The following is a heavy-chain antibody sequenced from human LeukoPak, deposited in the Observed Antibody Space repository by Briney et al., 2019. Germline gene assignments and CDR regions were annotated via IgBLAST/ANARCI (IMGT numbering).Heavy chain of an antibody. CDR1: GYTFTGYY. CDR3: ARGQQQLVRGGAFDY. V-gene: IGHV1-69*13. J-gene: IGHJ4*02. Sequence: SVKVSCKASGYTFTGYYMHWVRQAPGQGLEWMGGIIPIFGTANYAQKFQGRVTITADESTSTAYMELSSLRSEDTAVYYCARGQQQLVRGGAFDYWGQGTLITVSS. CDR2: IIPIFGTA. D-gene: IGHD6-13*01.